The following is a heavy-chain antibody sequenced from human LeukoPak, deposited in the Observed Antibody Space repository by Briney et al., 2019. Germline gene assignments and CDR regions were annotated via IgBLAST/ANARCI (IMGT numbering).Heavy chain of an antibody. V-gene: IGHV3-23*01. J-gene: IGHJ5*02. CDR1: GFTFNSYV. CDR3: AKSPPSFLGYCSSTSCLSWFDP. Sequence: GGSLRLSCVASGFTFNSYVMNWVRQAPGKGLEWVSAISGSGGSTYYADSVKGRFTISRDNSKNTLYLQMNSLRAEDTAVYYCAKSPPSFLGYCSSTSCLSWFDPWGQGTLVTVSS. D-gene: IGHD2-2*01. CDR2: ISGSGGST.